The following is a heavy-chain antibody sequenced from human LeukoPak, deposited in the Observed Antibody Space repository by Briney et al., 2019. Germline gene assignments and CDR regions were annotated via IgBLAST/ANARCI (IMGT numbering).Heavy chain of an antibody. CDR3: AKDMVNYGSGSYYGADY. D-gene: IGHD3-10*01. Sequence: GGSLRLSCAASGFTFSSYSMNWVRQAPGKGLEWVSSISSSSSYIYYADSVKGRFTISRDNAKNSLYLQMNSLRAEDTALYYCAKDMVNYGSGSYYGADYWGQGTLVTVSS. CDR1: GFTFSSYS. CDR2: ISSSSSYI. J-gene: IGHJ4*02. V-gene: IGHV3-21*04.